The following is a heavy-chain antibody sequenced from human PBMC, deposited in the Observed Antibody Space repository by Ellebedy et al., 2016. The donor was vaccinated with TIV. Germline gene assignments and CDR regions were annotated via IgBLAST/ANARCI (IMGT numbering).Heavy chain of an antibody. CDR2: IWYDGSNK. CDR3: ARGETVGTTRDYFDY. Sequence: PGGSLRLSCAASGFTFSSYGMHWVRQAPGKGLEWVAVIWYDGSNKYYADSVKGRFTISRDNSKNTLYLQMNSLRAEDTAVYYCARGETVGTTRDYFDYWGQGTLVTVSS. J-gene: IGHJ4*02. V-gene: IGHV3-33*08. D-gene: IGHD1-26*01. CDR1: GFTFSSYG.